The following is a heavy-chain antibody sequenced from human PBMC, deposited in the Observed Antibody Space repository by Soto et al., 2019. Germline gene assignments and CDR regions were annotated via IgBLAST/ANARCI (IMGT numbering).Heavy chain of an antibody. CDR2: IIPIFGTA. CDR1: GGTFSSYA. J-gene: IGHJ4*02. CDR3: ARGNEYSSGWYPGGFDY. Sequence: QVQLVQSGAEVKKPGSSVQVSCKASGGTFSSYAISWVRQAPGQGLEWMGGIIPIFGTANYAQKFQGRVTITADESTSTAYMELSSLRSEDTAVYYCARGNEYSSGWYPGGFDYWGQGTLVTVSS. D-gene: IGHD6-19*01. V-gene: IGHV1-69*01.